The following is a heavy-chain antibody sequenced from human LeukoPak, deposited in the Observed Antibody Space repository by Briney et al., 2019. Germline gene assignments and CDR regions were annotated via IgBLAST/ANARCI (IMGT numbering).Heavy chain of an antibody. D-gene: IGHD2-21*02. CDR2: IYYSGST. V-gene: IGHV4-39*07. Sequence: PSETLSLTCTVSGGSISSSSYYWGWIRQPPGKGLEWIGSIYYSGSTYYNPSLKSRVTISVDTSKNQFSLKLSSVTAADTAVYYCARDYCGGDCHIPLDYWGQGTLVTVSS. CDR1: GGSISSSSYY. J-gene: IGHJ4*02. CDR3: ARDYCGGDCHIPLDY.